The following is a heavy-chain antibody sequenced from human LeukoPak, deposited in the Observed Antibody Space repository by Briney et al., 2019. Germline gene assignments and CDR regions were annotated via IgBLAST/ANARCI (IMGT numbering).Heavy chain of an antibody. CDR2: IIPIFGTA. J-gene: IGHJ4*02. CDR1: GGTFSSYA. V-gene: IGHV1-69*05. Sequence: SVKVSCKASGGTFSSYAISWVRQAPGQGLEWMGGIIPIFGTANYAQKFQGRVTITTDESTSTAYMELSSLRSEDTAVYYCARGYYDSSGYCHFDYWGQGTLVTVSS. CDR3: ARGYYDSSGYCHFDY. D-gene: IGHD3-22*01.